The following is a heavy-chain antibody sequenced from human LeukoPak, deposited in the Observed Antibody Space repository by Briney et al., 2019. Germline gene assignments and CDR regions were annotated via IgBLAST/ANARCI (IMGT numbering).Heavy chain of an antibody. CDR3: ARDRGWGTRHDAFDL. Sequence: GGSLRLSCAASGFSFSNYGMRWVRQAPGKGLEWVATIWYDGGNRYYGDSVEGRFTISRDNSKNTLYLQMNGLRAEDTAVYYCARDRGWGTRHDAFDLWGQGAMVTVSS. CDR1: GFSFSNYG. J-gene: IGHJ3*01. V-gene: IGHV3-33*01. D-gene: IGHD3-16*01. CDR2: IWYDGGNR.